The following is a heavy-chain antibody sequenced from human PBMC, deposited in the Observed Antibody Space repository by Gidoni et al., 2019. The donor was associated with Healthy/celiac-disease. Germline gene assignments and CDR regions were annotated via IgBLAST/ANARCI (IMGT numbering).Heavy chain of an antibody. J-gene: IGHJ4*02. Sequence: QVQLVQAGAEATKPGSSVKVSCKASGGTFSSYTISWVRQAPGQGLECLGRIIPILGLANYAQKFQGRVTITADKSTSTAYMELSSLRSEDTAVYYCARVDYGDYYFDYWGQGTLVTVSS. V-gene: IGHV1-69*02. CDR1: GGTFSSYT. D-gene: IGHD4-17*01. CDR3: ARVDYGDYYFDY. CDR2: IIPILGLA.